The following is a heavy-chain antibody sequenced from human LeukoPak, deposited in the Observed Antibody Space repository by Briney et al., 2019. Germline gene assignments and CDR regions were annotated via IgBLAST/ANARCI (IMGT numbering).Heavy chain of an antibody. Sequence: GGSLRLSCAASGFTFSSYSINWVRQAPGKGLEWVSSISSSSSYIYYAGSVKGRFTISRDNAKNSLYLQMNSLRAEDTAVYYCARGTRGYCSGGSCYSGYYYGMDVWGQGTTVTVSS. CDR3: ARGTRGYCSGGSCYSGYYYGMDV. CDR1: GFTFSSYS. D-gene: IGHD2-15*01. J-gene: IGHJ6*02. V-gene: IGHV3-21*01. CDR2: ISSSSSYI.